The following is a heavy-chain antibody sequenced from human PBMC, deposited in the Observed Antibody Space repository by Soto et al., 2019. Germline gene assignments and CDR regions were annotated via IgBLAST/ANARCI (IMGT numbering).Heavy chain of an antibody. J-gene: IGHJ6*02. Sequence: QVQLVQSGAEVKKPGASVKVSCKVSGYTLTELSIHWVRQAPGKGLEWMGGFDPEDGETIYAQKFQGRVTMTEDTSTDTAYMELSSLRSDDTAVYYCATDTLFDLEKTYYGMAVWGQGTTVTVSS. CDR2: FDPEDGET. CDR3: ATDTLFDLEKTYYGMAV. CDR1: GYTLTELS. V-gene: IGHV1-24*01.